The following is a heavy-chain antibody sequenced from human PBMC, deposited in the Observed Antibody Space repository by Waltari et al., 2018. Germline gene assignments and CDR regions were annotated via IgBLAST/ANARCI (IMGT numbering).Heavy chain of an antibody. V-gene: IGHV4-39*01. CDR1: GGSISGSPYY. CDR3: ARRGCSGGTCYSLDP. CDR2: VPYTGGT. D-gene: IGHD2-15*01. Sequence: QLQLQESGPGLVKPSETLSLTCTVSGGSISGSPYYWGWIRQPPGKGLKWIGSVPYTGGTYYNPSVKCRITISVDTSKNHFSLRLSAVTAADTAVYYWARRGCSGGTCYSLDPWGQGTLVTVSS. J-gene: IGHJ5*02.